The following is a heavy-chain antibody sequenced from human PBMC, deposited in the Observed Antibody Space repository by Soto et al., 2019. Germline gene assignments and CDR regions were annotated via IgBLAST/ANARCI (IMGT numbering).Heavy chain of an antibody. CDR2: ISAYNGNT. CDR1: GYTFTSYG. CDR3: ARKFSYSIWWYSITHKLLDL. Sequence: ASVKVSCKASGYTFTSYGISWVRQAPGQGLEWMGWISAYNGNTNYAQKLQGRVTMTTDTSTSTAYMELRSLRSDDTAVYYCARKFSYSIWWYSITHKLLDLWGQGILVTVS. J-gene: IGHJ5*02. V-gene: IGHV1-18*04. D-gene: IGHD6-13*01.